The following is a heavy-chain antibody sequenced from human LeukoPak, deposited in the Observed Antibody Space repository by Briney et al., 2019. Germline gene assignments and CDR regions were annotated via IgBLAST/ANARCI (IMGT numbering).Heavy chain of an antibody. J-gene: IGHJ5*02. CDR2: FSLGETT. D-gene: IGHD2-21*01. Sequence: SETLSLTCSVSGASITTYSWNWLRQSPGKGLEWIGYFSLGETTSYTSSLKSRVTISRDTSKDQVSLKLTSVTAADTAVYYCARWDELDWAFGTWGPGTLVTVSS. CDR1: GASITTYS. V-gene: IGHV4-59*08. CDR3: ARWDELDWAFGT.